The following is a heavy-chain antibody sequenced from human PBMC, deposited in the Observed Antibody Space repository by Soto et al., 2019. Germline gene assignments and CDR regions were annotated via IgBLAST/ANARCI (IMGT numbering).Heavy chain of an antibody. CDR2: IIPILGIA. D-gene: IGHD1-26*01. Sequence: GASVKVSCKASGGTFSSYTISWVRQAPGQGHEWMGRIIPILGIANYAQKFQGRVTITADKSTSTAYMELSSLRSEDTAVYYCARKVKLHYFDYWGQGTLVTVSS. CDR3: ARKVKLHYFDY. J-gene: IGHJ4*02. V-gene: IGHV1-69*02. CDR1: GGTFSSYT.